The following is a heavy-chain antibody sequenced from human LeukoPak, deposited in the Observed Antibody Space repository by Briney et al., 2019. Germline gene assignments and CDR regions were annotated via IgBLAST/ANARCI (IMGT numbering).Heavy chain of an antibody. V-gene: IGHV4-34*01. J-gene: IGHJ4*02. D-gene: IGHD3-3*01. CDR3: ARAVGNYDFWSGYHYYFDY. Sequence: SETLSLTCAVYGGSFSGYYWSWIRQPPGKGLEWIGEINHSGSTNYNPSLKSRVTISVDTSKNQFSLKLSSVTAADTAVYYCARAVGNYDFWSGYHYYFDYWGQGTLVSVSS. CDR1: GGSFSGYY. CDR2: INHSGST.